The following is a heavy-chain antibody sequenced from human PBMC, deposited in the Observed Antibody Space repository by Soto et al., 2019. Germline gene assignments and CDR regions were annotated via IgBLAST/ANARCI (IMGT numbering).Heavy chain of an antibody. V-gene: IGHV4-34*01. J-gene: IGHJ4*02. CDR1: GGSSSGYY. D-gene: IGHD3-10*01. CDR2: INHSGST. Sequence: SETLSLTCAVYGGSSSGYYWSWIRQPPGKGLEWIGEINHSGSTNYNPSLKSRVTISVDTSKNQFSLKLSSVTAADTAVYYCARQLRYYGSMSYWGQGTLVTVSS. CDR3: ARQLRYYGSMSY.